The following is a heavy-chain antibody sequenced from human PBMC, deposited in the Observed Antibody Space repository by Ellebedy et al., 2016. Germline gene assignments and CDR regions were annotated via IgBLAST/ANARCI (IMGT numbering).Heavy chain of an antibody. D-gene: IGHD4-23*01. CDR2: ISGSSDYI. Sequence: GESLKISCAASGFTFSNYGMSWVRQAPGKGLEWVSSISGSSDYIHNADSVKGRFTISRDNAKNSLYLQMNSLRAEDTAVYYCARVRVDGGNFGYYYYYGMDVWGQGTTVTVSS. CDR1: GFTFSNYG. CDR3: ARVRVDGGNFGYYYYYGMDV. V-gene: IGHV3-21*01. J-gene: IGHJ6*02.